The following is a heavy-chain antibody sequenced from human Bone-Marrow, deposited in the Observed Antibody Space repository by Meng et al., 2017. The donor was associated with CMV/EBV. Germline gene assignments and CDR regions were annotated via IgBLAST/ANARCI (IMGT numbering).Heavy chain of an antibody. D-gene: IGHD3-3*01. CDR3: VREMWSNDV. Sequence: GESLKISCVPSGFTFRNNWMHWVRQAPGKGLVWVSRINGDGSIREYADSVKGRLTISRDNAKDTLYLQMNSLRAEDTAVYYCVREMWSNDVWGRGTMLTVSS. V-gene: IGHV3-74*03. CDR1: GFTFRNNW. J-gene: IGHJ3*01. CDR2: INGDGSIR.